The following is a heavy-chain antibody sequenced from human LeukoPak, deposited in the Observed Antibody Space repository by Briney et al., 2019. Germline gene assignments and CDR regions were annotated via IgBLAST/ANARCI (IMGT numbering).Heavy chain of an antibody. CDR3: ARAEILRYPWVPAEYFQH. V-gene: IGHV3-21*01. D-gene: IGHD3-9*01. J-gene: IGHJ1*01. CDR2: ISSSSSYI. CDR1: GFTFSSYA. Sequence: PGGSLRLSCAASGFTFSSYAMSWVRQAPGKGLEWVSSISSSSSYIYYADSVKGRFTISRDNAKNSLYLQMNSLRAEDTAVYYCARAEILRYPWVPAEYFQHWGQGTLLTVSS.